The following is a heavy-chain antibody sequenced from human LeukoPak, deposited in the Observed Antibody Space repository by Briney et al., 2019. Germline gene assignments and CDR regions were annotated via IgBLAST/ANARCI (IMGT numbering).Heavy chain of an antibody. Sequence: SETLSLTCAVYGGSFSGYYWSWIRQPPGKGLEWIGEINHSGSTNYNPSLKSRVTISVDTSKNQFSLKLSSVTAADTAVYYCARGRVTIFWGQGTMVTVSS. J-gene: IGHJ3*01. V-gene: IGHV4-34*01. CDR2: INHSGST. CDR3: ARGRVTIF. D-gene: IGHD3-9*01. CDR1: GGSFSGYY.